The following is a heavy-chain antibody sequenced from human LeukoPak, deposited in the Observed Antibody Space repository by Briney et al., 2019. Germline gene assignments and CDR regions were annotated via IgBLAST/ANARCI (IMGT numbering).Heavy chain of an antibody. CDR1: GFTFSRYA. V-gene: IGHV3-30*04. CDR3: AKDYAFRVAAAGFDY. J-gene: IGHJ4*02. CDR2: ISYDGTKK. Sequence: PGGSLRLSCAASGFTFSRYALHWVRQAPGKGLEWVAVISYDGTKKYYADSVKGRFTIFRDNSKNTLYLQMNSLRAEDTAVYYCAKDYAFRVAAAGFDYWGQGTLVTVSS. D-gene: IGHD6-13*01.